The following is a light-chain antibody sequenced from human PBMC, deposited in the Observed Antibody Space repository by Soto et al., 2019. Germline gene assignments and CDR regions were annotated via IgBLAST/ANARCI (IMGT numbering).Light chain of an antibody. CDR1: QGVRVY. CDR3: QQYSGTFLT. Sequence: IQMIQSPSTLSASVGDTVTITCRASQGVRVYLAWYQHKPGKAPKVLIHRTSTLESGVPSRFSGSGSGTEFTLTISDLEPDDFATYYCQQYSGTFLTFGGGTKV. CDR2: RTS. V-gene: IGKV1-5*03. J-gene: IGKJ4*01.